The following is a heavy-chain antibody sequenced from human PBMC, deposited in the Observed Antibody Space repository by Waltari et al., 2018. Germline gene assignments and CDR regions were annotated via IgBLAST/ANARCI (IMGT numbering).Heavy chain of an antibody. Sequence: QVQLQESGPGLVKPSETLSLTCTVSGGSISSYYWSWIRQPPGKGLEWIGYIYYSGSTNYNPSLKSRVTISVDTSKNQFSLKLSSVTAADTAVYYCARSSLSDAFDIWGQGTMVTVSS. D-gene: IGHD6-6*01. CDR2: IYYSGST. V-gene: IGHV4-59*01. J-gene: IGHJ3*02. CDR1: GGSISSYY. CDR3: ARSSLSDAFDI.